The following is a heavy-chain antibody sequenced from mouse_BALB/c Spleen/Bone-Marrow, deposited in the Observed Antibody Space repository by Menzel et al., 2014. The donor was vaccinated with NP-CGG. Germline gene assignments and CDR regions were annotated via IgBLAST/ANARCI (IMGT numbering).Heavy chain of an antibody. CDR3: VRSPGEVNY. J-gene: IGHJ3*01. Sequence: EVKLMESGAELVKPGASVKLSCTASGFNIKDSYMHWVKQRPEQGLEWIGRIAPANGNTEYDPNLQDMAPITADTPSNAACLQFSLLTSVDTAIYYCVRSPGEVNYWAQGTLVTVPA. CDR1: GFNIKDSY. V-gene: IGHV14-3*02. D-gene: IGHD1-3*01. CDR2: IAPANGNT.